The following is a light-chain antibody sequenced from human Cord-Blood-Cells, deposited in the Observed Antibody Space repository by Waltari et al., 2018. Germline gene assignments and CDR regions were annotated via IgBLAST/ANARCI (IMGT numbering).Light chain of an antibody. CDR1: QSVSSY. CDR2: DAS. J-gene: IGKJ5*01. V-gene: IGKV3-11*01. CDR3: QQRSNWPIT. Sequence: IVLTQSPATLSLSPGERATLSCRASQSVSSYLAWSQQKPGQAPTLLIYDASNKATGIPARFSGSGSGTDFTLTISSLEPQDFAVYYCQQRSNWPITFGQGTRLEIK.